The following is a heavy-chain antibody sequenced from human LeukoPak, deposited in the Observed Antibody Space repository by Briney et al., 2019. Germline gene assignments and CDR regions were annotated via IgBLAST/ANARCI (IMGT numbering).Heavy chain of an antibody. Sequence: SETLSLTCTVSGGSISSSSYYWGWIRQPPGKGLEWIGSIYYSGSTYYNPSLKSRVTISVDTSKNQFSLKLSSVTAADTAVYYCARDGYSRPYYLDYWGQGTLVTVSS. D-gene: IGHD6-13*01. CDR2: IYYSGST. J-gene: IGHJ4*02. CDR1: GGSISSSSYY. V-gene: IGHV4-39*02. CDR3: ARDGYSRPYYLDY.